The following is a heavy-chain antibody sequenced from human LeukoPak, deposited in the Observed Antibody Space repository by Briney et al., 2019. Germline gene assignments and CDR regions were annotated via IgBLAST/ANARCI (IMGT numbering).Heavy chain of an antibody. V-gene: IGHV7-4-1*02. CDR3: ARDRAVSAAWVNWFDP. J-gene: IGHJ5*02. CDR1: GYTFTSYA. Sequence: ASVKVSCKASGYTFTSYAMNWVRQAPGQGLEWMGWINTNTGNPTYAQGFTGRFVFSLDTSVSTAYLQTSSLKAEDTAVYYCARDRAVSAAWVNWFDPWGQGTLVTVSS. CDR2: INTNTGNP. D-gene: IGHD6-13*01.